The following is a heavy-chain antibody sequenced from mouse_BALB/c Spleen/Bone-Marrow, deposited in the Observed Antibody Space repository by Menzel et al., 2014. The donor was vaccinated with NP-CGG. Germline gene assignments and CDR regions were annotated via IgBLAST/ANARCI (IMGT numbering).Heavy chain of an antibody. CDR1: GFTFSSYG. D-gene: IGHD1-1*01. Sequence: EVKLVESGGGLVQPGGSLKLSCAASGFTFSSYGMSWVRQTPDKRLELVATINSNGGSTYYPDSVKGRFTISRDNAKNTLYLQMSNLKSEDTAMYYCARDYYGSSDYWGQGTTLTVSS. CDR3: ARDYYGSSDY. V-gene: IGHV5-6-3*01. CDR2: INSNGGST. J-gene: IGHJ2*01.